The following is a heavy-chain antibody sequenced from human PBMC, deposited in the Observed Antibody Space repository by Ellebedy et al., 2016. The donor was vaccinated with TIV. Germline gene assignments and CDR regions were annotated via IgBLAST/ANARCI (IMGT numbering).Heavy chain of an antibody. CDR2: ISAYNGNT. Sequence: AASVKVSCKTSGYTFTSYGISWVRQAPGQGLEWMGWISAYNGNTNYAQMLQGRVTMTTDTFTSTAYMELRSLRSDDTAVYYCARYCNSTICSNWFDPWGQGTLVTVSS. D-gene: IGHD2-2*01. CDR3: ARYCNSTICSNWFDP. V-gene: IGHV1-18*04. J-gene: IGHJ5*02. CDR1: GYTFTSYG.